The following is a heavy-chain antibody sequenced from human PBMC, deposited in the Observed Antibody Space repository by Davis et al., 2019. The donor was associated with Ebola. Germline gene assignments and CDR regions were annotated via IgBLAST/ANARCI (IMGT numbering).Heavy chain of an antibody. CDR3: AIQVSGPAGNDY. V-gene: IGHV1-46*01. CDR2: INPNSGST. CDR1: GYTFTSYY. J-gene: IGHJ4*02. Sequence: AASVKVSCKASGYTFTSYYMHWVRQAPGQGLEWMGLINPNSGSTSYAQKFQGRVTMTRDTSTSTAYMELSSLRSEDTAVYYRAIQVSGPAGNDYWGQGTLVTVSS. D-gene: IGHD5/OR15-5a*01.